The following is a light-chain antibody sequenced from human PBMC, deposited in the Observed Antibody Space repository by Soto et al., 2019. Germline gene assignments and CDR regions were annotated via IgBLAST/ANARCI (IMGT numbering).Light chain of an antibody. CDR3: QQYDNLPPLT. Sequence: DIQMTQSPSSLSASVGDRVTITCQASQDISNYLNWYQQKPGKAPKLLIYDASNLETEVLSRFSGSGSGTDFTFTISSLQPEDIATYYCQQYDNLPPLTFGGGTKVEIK. CDR2: DAS. V-gene: IGKV1-33*01. CDR1: QDISNY. J-gene: IGKJ4*01.